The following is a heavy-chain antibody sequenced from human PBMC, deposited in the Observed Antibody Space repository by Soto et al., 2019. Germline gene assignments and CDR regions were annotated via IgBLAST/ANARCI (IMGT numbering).Heavy chain of an antibody. CDR1: GGTFSNHA. D-gene: IGHD6-13*01. Sequence: QVHLVQSGAEVKKPGSSVKVSCTAPGGTFSNHAINWVRQAPGQGLEWMGRIIPIFTTTNYAQKFQGRVTMTADESTITAYLELSSLRHDDTAVYYCAREVAADGTFREDVFDIWGQGTLVTVSS. J-gene: IGHJ3*02. CDR2: IIPIFTTT. V-gene: IGHV1-69*12. CDR3: AREVAADGTFREDVFDI.